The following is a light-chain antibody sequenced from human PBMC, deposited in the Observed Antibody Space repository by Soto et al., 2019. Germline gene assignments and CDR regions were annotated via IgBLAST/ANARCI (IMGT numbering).Light chain of an antibody. CDR2: AAS. CDR1: QTISTY. CDR3: QQSLGIPYT. J-gene: IGKJ2*01. V-gene: IGKV1-39*01. Sequence: DIQMTQSPSSLSASVGDRVTITCRASQTISTYLNWYQQKPGKAPKLLIYAASTLQSGVPSRFSGRGSGTDFTLTINSLQPEDLATYYCQQSLGIPYTFGQGTKLEI.